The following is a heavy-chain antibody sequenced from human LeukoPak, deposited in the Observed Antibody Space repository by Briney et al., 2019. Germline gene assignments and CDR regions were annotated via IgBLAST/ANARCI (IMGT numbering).Heavy chain of an antibody. D-gene: IGHD5-12*01. J-gene: IGHJ4*02. CDR2: ISGSGGST. Sequence: PGGSLRLSCAASGFTFSSYAMSWVRQAPGKGLEWVSAISGSGGSTYYADSVKGRFTISRDNAKNSLYLQMNSLRAEDTALYYCAKDRLGYSGYGYYFDYWGQGTLVTVSS. V-gene: IGHV3-23*01. CDR3: AKDRLGYSGYGYYFDY. CDR1: GFTFSSYA.